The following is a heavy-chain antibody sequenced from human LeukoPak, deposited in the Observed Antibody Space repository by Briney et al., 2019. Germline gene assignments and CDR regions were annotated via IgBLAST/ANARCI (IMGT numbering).Heavy chain of an antibody. CDR2: IYYSGST. J-gene: IGHJ5*01. Sequence: SETLSLTCTVSGGSISSYYWSWIRQPPGKGLEWIGYIYYSGSTNYNPSLKSRVTISVGTSKNQFSLKLSSVTAADTAVYYCARDRSTSCFDSWGQGTLVTVSS. V-gene: IGHV4-59*01. CDR1: GGSISSYY. D-gene: IGHD2-2*01. CDR3: ARDRSTSCFDS.